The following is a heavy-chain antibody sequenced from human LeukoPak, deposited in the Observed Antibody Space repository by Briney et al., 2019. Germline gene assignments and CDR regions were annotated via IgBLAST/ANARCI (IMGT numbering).Heavy chain of an antibody. D-gene: IGHD2-2*01. CDR2: INHSGST. CDR1: GGSFSGYY. J-gene: IGHJ4*02. Sequence: PSETLSLTCAVYGGSFSGYYWSWIRQPPGKGLEWIGEINHSGSTNYNPSLKSRVTISVDTSKNQFSLKLSSVTAADTAVYYCARGVGYCSSTSCYGSYYFDYWGQGTLVTVSS. CDR3: ARGVGYCSSTSCYGSYYFDY. V-gene: IGHV4-34*01.